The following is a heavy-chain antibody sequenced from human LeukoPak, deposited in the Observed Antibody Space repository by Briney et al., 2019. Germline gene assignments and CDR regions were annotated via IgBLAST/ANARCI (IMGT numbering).Heavy chain of an antibody. CDR2: IYPGDSDT. CDR3: ARRIENFDY. CDR1: GYSFTSYW. Sequence: GESLKISCKGSGYSFTSYWIGWVRPMPGKGLEWMGIIYPGDSDTRYSPSFQGQVTISADKTISTAYLQWSGLKASDTDMYYCARRIENFDYWGQGTLVTVSS. J-gene: IGHJ4*02. V-gene: IGHV5-51*01. D-gene: IGHD2-15*01.